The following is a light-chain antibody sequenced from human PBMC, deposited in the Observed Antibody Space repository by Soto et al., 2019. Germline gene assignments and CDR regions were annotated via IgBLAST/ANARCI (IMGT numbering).Light chain of an antibody. V-gene: IGKV1-39*01. CDR3: HQSYITPPA. J-gene: IGKJ2*01. CDR2: TTS. CDR1: QNIDSY. Sequence: DVQMTQSPSSLSASVGDRVTITCRASQNIDSYLNWYQQKPGRPPTLLIYTTSRLQSGVPTCFSGSGSGTDFTLTISNLQPEDFANYSWHQSYITPPAFGQGTKVGIK.